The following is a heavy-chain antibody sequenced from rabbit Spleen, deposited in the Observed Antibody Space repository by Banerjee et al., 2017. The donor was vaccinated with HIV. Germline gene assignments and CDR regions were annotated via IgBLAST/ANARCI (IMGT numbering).Heavy chain of an antibody. CDR1: GFSFSRDYV. CDR3: ARDLVGVIGWNFGL. D-gene: IGHD4-1*01. CDR2: MNTYTGKA. J-gene: IGHJ4*01. V-gene: IGHV1S45*01. Sequence: QEQLVESGGGLFQPGGSLALTCQASGFSFSRDYVMCWLRQAPGKGLEWIGCMNTYTGKAVYATWTKGRFTVSRTSSTTVTLHMTSLTAADTATYSCARDLVGVIGWNFGLWGPGTLVTVS.